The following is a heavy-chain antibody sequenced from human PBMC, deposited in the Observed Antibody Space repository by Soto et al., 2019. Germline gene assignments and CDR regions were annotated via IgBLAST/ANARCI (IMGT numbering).Heavy chain of an antibody. J-gene: IGHJ4*02. CDR3: ARSVGPKSSYYFDY. V-gene: IGHV3-7*01. Sequence: GGSLRLSCAASGFTFSSYWMSWVRQAPGKGLEWVANIKQDGSEKYYVDSVKGRFTISRDNAKNSLYLQMNSLRAEDTAVYYCARSVGPKSSYYFDYWGQGTLVTVSS. CDR2: IKQDGSEK. D-gene: IGHD2-2*01. CDR1: GFTFSSYW.